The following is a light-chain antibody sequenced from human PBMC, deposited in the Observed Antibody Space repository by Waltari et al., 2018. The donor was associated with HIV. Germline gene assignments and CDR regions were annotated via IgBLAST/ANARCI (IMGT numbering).Light chain of an antibody. V-gene: IGLV1-40*01. CDR2: GNN. CDR1: SSNIGAGYD. CDR3: QSYDSSLSGLV. J-gene: IGLJ2*01. Sequence: QSVLTQPPSVSGAPGQRVTISCTGSSSNIGAGYDVHWYQQLPGTAPKRRIYGNNNRPAGVPDRFSGSKSGTSASLAITGRQAEDEAEYYGQSYDSSLSGLVFGEGTKLTVL.